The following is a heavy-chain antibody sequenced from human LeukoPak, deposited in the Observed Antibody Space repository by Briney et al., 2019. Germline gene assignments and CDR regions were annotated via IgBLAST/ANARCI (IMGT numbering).Heavy chain of an antibody. CDR3: ARGSGEHHPFDY. D-gene: IGHD1/OR15-1a*01. CDR1: GGSFSGYY. J-gene: IGHJ4*02. CDR2: INHSGST. V-gene: IGHV4-34*01. Sequence: SEILSLTCAVYGGSFSGYYWSWIRQPPGKGLEWIGEINHSGSTNYNPSLKSRVTISVDTSKNQFSLKLSSVTAADTAVYYCARGSGEHHPFDYWGQGTLVTVSS.